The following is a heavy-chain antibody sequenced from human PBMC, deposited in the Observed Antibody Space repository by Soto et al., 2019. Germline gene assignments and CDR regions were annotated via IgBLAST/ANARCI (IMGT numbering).Heavy chain of an antibody. CDR3: ASPYMYSSGLYFYGMDV. CDR1: GFTFSSYW. CDR2: INSVGSST. J-gene: IGHJ6*02. V-gene: IGHV3-74*01. D-gene: IGHD6-19*01. Sequence: EVQLVESGGGLVQPGGSLRLSCAASGFTFSSYWMHWVRQAPGKGLVWVSRINSVGSSTSYADSVKGRFTISRDNAKNTVYLQMNSLRAEDTAVYYCASPYMYSSGLYFYGMDVWGQGTTVTVSS.